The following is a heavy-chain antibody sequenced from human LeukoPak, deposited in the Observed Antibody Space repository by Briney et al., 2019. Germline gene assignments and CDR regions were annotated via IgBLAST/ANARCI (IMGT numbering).Heavy chain of an antibody. CDR3: ARVTRLGAFDI. Sequence: SETLSLTCTVSGGSISSYYWSWIRQPPGKGLEWIGYIYYSGSTNYNPSLKSRVTISVDTPKNQFSLKLSSVTAADTAVYYCARVTRLGAFDIWGQGTMVTVSS. D-gene: IGHD7-27*01. CDR1: GGSISSYY. CDR2: IYYSGST. V-gene: IGHV4-59*01. J-gene: IGHJ3*02.